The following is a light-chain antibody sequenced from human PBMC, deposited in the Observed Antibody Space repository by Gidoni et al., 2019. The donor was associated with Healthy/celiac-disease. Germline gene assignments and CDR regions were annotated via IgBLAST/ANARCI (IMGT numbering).Light chain of an antibody. J-gene: IGLJ2*01. CDR1: SSDVGGYNY. CDR2: EVS. Sequence: QSALTQPASVSGSPGQSITISCTGTSSDVGGYNYVSWYQQPPGKAPKLMIYEVSNRPSGVSNRFYGSKSGNTASLTISGLQAEDEADYYCSSYTSSSTLVFGGGTKLTV. CDR3: SSYTSSSTLV. V-gene: IGLV2-14*01.